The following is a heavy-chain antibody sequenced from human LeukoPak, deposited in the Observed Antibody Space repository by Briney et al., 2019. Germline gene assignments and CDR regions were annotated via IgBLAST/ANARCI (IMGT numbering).Heavy chain of an antibody. J-gene: IGHJ4*02. V-gene: IGHV1-2*04. CDR3: ARAPGGLPFPFDY. D-gene: IGHD2/OR15-2a*01. Sequence: ASVKVSCKASGYTFTGYYMHWVRQAPGQGLEWMGWINPNSGGTNYAQRFQGWVTMTRDTSISTAYMELSRLRSDDTAVYYCARAPGGLPFPFDYWGQGTLVTVSS. CDR1: GYTFTGYY. CDR2: INPNSGGT.